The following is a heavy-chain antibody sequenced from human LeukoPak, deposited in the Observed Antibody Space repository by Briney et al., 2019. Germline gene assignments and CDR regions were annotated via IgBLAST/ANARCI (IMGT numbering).Heavy chain of an antibody. D-gene: IGHD2-21*02. CDR1: GFDFSNYW. CDR3: VSGGDSGY. Sequence: GGSLRLSCAASGFDFSNYWMYWVRQAPGKGLEWVASITPAGSEKYYANSMKGRFTISRDNAKNSLFLQMNSLRADDTGVYFCVSGGDSGYWGQGTLVTVSS. V-gene: IGHV3-7*03. CDR2: ITPAGSEK. J-gene: IGHJ4*02.